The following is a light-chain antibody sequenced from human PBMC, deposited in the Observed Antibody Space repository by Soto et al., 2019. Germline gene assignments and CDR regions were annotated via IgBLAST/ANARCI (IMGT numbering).Light chain of an antibody. CDR2: GAS. J-gene: IGKJ4*01. V-gene: IGKV3-20*01. CDR1: QSVSSNY. CDR3: QQYGSAALT. Sequence: TVLTQSPGTLSLSPGERVTLSCRASQSVSSNYLSCYQQKPGQTPRLLIYGASSRATGIPGRFSGSGSGTDFTLTISRLEPEDFAVYYCQQYGSAALTFGGGTKVEIK.